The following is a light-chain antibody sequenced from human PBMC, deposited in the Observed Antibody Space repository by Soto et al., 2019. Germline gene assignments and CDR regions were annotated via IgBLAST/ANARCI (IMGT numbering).Light chain of an antibody. CDR3: EQRSIWPLYT. V-gene: IGKV3D-20*02. Sequence: EIVLTQSPGTLSLSPGDRATLSCRASQNLGSGYLAWYQQKPGQAPRILIYAASSRATGIPDRFSGSGSGTDFSLTISRLEPEDFAVYYCEQRSIWPLYTFGQGTKVDLK. J-gene: IGKJ2*01. CDR1: QNLGSGY. CDR2: AAS.